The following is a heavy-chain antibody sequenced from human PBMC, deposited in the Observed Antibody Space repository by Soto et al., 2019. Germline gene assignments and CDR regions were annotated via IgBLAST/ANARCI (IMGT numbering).Heavy chain of an antibody. D-gene: IGHD1-26*01. J-gene: IGHJ5*02. CDR2: ISSSSSII. CDR3: AREVGSLYWFDP. CDR1: GFTFSSYS. V-gene: IGHV3-48*02. Sequence: EVQLVESGGGLVQPGGSLRLSCAASGFTFSSYSMNWVRKATGKGLEWVSYISSSSSIIYYADSVKGRFTISRDNAKNSLYLQMNSLRDEDTAVYYCAREVGSLYWFDPWGQCYLVTVS.